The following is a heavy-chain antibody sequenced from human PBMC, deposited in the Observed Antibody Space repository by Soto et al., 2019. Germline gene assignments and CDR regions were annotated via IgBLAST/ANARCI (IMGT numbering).Heavy chain of an antibody. D-gene: IGHD2-21*02. Sequence: QVQLVESGGGMVQPGTSLRLSCAASGFTFNSLSLHWVRQRPDKGLEWVAVISHDGRVTFYADFVKGRFYVSRDNSKNTIYLQVNSRRAEGTAVYYCAREPYGDSQYFDYWGQGTLVTVSS. CDR2: ISHDGRVT. CDR1: GFTFNSLS. J-gene: IGHJ4*02. CDR3: AREPYGDSQYFDY. V-gene: IGHV3-30*04.